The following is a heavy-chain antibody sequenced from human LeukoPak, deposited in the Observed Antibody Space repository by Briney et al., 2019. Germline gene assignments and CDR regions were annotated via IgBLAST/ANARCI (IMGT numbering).Heavy chain of an antibody. V-gene: IGHV3-23*01. CDR2: ISGSGGST. CDR3: AKVGVVVPAVSGWFDP. J-gene: IGHJ5*02. Sequence: GGSLRLSCAASGFTFSSYAMSWVRQAPGKGLEWVSAISGSGGSTYYADSVKGRFTISRDNSKNTLYLQMNSLRAEDTAVYYCAKVGVVVPAVSGWFDPWGQGTLVTVSS. D-gene: IGHD2-2*01. CDR1: GFTFSSYA.